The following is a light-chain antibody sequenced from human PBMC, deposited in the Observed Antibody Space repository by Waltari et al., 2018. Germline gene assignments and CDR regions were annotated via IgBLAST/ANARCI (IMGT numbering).Light chain of an antibody. J-gene: IGKJ5*01. CDR1: HCVLSINNRNY. CDR3: QQYLSAPFT. V-gene: IGKV4-1*01. Sequence: DIVMTQSPDSLAVSLGERDTINGKSSHCVLSINNRNYLAWYQQNPGQPPKLLFYWASTRESGVPDRFSGSGSGTDFTLTISSLQAEDVAVYYCQQYLSAPFTFGQGTRLEIK. CDR2: WAS.